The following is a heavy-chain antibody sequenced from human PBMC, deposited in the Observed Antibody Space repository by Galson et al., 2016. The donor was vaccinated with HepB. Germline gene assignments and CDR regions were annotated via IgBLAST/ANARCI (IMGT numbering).Heavy chain of an antibody. Sequence: SLRLSCAVSGFALGAFAMHWVRQTPGRGLESVSGISAGGTNTYYADSVKGRFTISRDFSKNTMYLQMSSLRTEDTAVYYCVKDRGRTIRDFDVWGQGTLVTVSS. D-gene: IGHD5-24*01. J-gene: IGHJ4*02. V-gene: IGHV3-64D*06. CDR1: GFALGAFA. CDR3: VKDRGRTIRDFDV. CDR2: ISAGGTNT.